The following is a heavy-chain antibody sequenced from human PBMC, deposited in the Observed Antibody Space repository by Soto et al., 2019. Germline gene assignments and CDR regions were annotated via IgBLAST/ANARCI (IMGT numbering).Heavy chain of an antibody. Sequence: SETLSLTCAASGCSISSSTWSRCVRQPPGKGLEWIGEIYHSGSTSSNPSLKSRATISVDKAKTQFSLKLSSVTAADTAVYYCARFGSCSGGSCYWYFDLWGRGTLVTVSS. CDR2: IYHSGST. CDR1: GCSISSSTW. V-gene: IGHV4-4*02. J-gene: IGHJ2*01. CDR3: ARFGSCSGGSCYWYFDL. D-gene: IGHD2-15*01.